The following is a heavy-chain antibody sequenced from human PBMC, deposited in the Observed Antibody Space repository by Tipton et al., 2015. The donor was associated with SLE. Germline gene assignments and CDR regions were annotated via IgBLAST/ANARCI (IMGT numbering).Heavy chain of an antibody. Sequence: TLSLTCTVSGGSISGHYWSWIRQPPGRGLEWIGYLYYTGITDYNPSLKSRVTISVDTSKNQFSLKLRSVTAADTAVYFCARYYCTTTRCYYFDYWGRGTLVTVFS. CDR3: ARYYCTTTRCYYFDY. CDR1: GGSISGHY. D-gene: IGHD2-2*01. CDR2: LYYTGIT. J-gene: IGHJ4*02. V-gene: IGHV4-59*07.